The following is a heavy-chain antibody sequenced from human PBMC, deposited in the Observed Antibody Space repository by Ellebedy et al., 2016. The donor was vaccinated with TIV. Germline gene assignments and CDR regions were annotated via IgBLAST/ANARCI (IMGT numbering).Heavy chain of an antibody. CDR2: IHHSWSS. J-gene: IGHJ4*02. V-gene: IGHV4-31*03. CDR1: GVSVTSGNYY. CDR3: TRITGGNIFGYFDY. D-gene: IGHD3-3*02. Sequence: MPSETLSLTCTVSGVSVTSGNYYWNWIRQHPGGGLEWIGYIHHSWSSNVNPSLKRRVSISTDTSKNQFSLTLSSVTAADTAIYYGTRITGGNIFGYFDYWGQGALVTVSS.